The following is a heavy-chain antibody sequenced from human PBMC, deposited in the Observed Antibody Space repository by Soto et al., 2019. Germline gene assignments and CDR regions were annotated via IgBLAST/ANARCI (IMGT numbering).Heavy chain of an antibody. V-gene: IGHV4-30-2*01. J-gene: IGHJ3*02. D-gene: IGHD3-10*01. CDR3: AGEYGSGSYYDGDAFDI. CDR1: GGSISSGGYS. CDR2: IYHSGST. Sequence: QLQLQESCSGLVKPSQTLSLTCAVSGGSISSGGYSWSWIRQPPGKGLEWIGYIYHSGSTYYNPSLKSRVTISVDRSKNQFSLKLSSVTAADTAVYYCAGEYGSGSYYDGDAFDIWGQGTMVTVSS.